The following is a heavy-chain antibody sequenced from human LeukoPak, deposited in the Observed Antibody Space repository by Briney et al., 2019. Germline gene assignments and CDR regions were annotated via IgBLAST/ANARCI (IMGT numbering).Heavy chain of an antibody. CDR1: GFTFRSYE. CDR2: ISSSGSTI. Sequence: PGGSLRLSCAASGFTFRSYEVNCVREAPGKGVEWVSYISSSGSTIYYAGSVKGRFTISRDNAKNSLYLQMHSLRAEDTAVYYCASEGPRHWGHGTLGTVSS. V-gene: IGHV3-48*03. D-gene: IGHD6-6*01. CDR3: ASEGPRH. J-gene: IGHJ4*03.